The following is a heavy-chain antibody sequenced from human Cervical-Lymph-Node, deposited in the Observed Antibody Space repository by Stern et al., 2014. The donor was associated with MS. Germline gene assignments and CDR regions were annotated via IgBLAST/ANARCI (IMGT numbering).Heavy chain of an antibody. J-gene: IGHJ4*02. V-gene: IGHV1-8*01. CDR1: GYTFTRDD. CDR2: MNPDSGDT. CDR3: TKASDS. Sequence: MQLVESGAEVKKPGASVKVSCKTSGYTFTRDDINWVRQASGQGLELMGWMNPDSGDTGYAQKFQGRLTITRDTSIATAYMELTTLRSEDTAVYYCTKASDSWGQGTLFTVSS.